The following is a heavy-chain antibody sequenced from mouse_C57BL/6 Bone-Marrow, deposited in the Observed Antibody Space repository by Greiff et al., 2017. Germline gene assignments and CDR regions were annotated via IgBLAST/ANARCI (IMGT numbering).Heavy chain of an antibody. D-gene: IGHD1-1*01. Sequence: QVQLKESGAELARPGASVKLSCKASGYTFTSYGISWVKQRTGQGLEWIGEIYPRGGYTYYNEKFKGKATLTADKSSSTAYMELRSLTSEDSAVXFCARDYGSPFAYWGQGTLVTVSA. V-gene: IGHV1-81*01. CDR2: IYPRGGYT. J-gene: IGHJ3*01. CDR1: GYTFTSYG. CDR3: ARDYGSPFAY.